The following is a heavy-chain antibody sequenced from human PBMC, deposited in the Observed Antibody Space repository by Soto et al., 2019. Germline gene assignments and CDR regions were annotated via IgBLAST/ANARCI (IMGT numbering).Heavy chain of an antibody. J-gene: IGHJ4*02. CDR2: ISYDGSKK. D-gene: IGHD2-2*01. Sequence: PGGSLILSCAASGFTFSSQNMHWVRQAPGKGPEWVGVISYDGSKKYFADSVKGRFTISRDNSQNMLYLQVSSLRAEDTAIYDCARLWYAGNPDDYWGEGT. V-gene: IGHV3-30-3*01. CDR3: ARLWYAGNPDDY. CDR1: GFTFSSQN.